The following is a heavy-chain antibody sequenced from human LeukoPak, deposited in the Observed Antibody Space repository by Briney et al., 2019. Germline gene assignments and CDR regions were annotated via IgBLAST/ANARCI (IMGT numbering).Heavy chain of an antibody. J-gene: IGHJ4*02. Sequence: PSETLSLTCTVSGGSISSSSYYWGWIRQPPGKGLEWIGSIYYSGSTYYNPSLMSRVTISVDTSKNQFSLKLSSVTAADTAVYYCARRRKQQWLVDYDYWGQGTLVTVSS. CDR2: IYYSGST. V-gene: IGHV4-39*01. CDR1: GGSISSSSYY. CDR3: ARRRKQQWLVDYDY. D-gene: IGHD6-19*01.